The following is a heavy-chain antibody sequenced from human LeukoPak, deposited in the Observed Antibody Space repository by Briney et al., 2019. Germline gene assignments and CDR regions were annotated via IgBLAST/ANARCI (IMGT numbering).Heavy chain of an antibody. V-gene: IGHV3-33*01. Sequence: GRSLRLSCAASGFTFSRYGMHWVRQAPGKGLESVALIWYDGSNKYYADSVKGRFAISRDNSKNTLYLQMNSLRAEDTAVYYCAREMRSYGPDYWGQGTLVTVSS. J-gene: IGHJ4*02. D-gene: IGHD5-18*01. CDR1: GFTFSRYG. CDR3: AREMRSYGPDY. CDR2: IWYDGSNK.